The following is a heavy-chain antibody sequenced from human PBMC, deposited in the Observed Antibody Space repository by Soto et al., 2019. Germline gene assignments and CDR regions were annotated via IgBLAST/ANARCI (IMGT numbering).Heavy chain of an antibody. Sequence: ASVKVSCKASGYTFANYAMHWVRQAPGQRLEWMGWINAGDGNRKYSQKFQDRVTITRDTSASTVYMELSSLRSEDTAVYYCAREQSPSGDSCYEYWGQGTLVTVS. CDR3: AREQSPSGDSCYEY. D-gene: IGHD2-15*01. J-gene: IGHJ4*02. CDR1: GYTFANYA. V-gene: IGHV1-3*01. CDR2: INAGDGNR.